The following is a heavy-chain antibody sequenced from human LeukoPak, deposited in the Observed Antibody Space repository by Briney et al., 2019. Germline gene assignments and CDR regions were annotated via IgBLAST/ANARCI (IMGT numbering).Heavy chain of an antibody. CDR3: ARNVRRYMDV. Sequence: PSETLSLTCAVYGGSFSGYYWSWIRQHPGKGLEWIGYIYYSGSTYYNPSLKSRVTISVDTSKNQFSLKLSSVTAADTAVYYCARNVRRYMDVWGKGTTVTVSS. D-gene: IGHD3-10*02. CDR1: GGSFSGYY. J-gene: IGHJ6*03. CDR2: IYYSGST. V-gene: IGHV4-30-4*08.